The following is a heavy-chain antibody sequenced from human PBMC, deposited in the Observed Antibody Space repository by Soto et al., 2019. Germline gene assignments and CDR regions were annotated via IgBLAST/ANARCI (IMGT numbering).Heavy chain of an antibody. CDR3: ARDTGDGTFDF. D-gene: IGHD7-27*01. J-gene: IGHJ4*02. CDR1: GYTFSSYA. V-gene: IGHV1-3*01. Sequence: ASVKVSCKASGYTFSSYAMHWVRQAPGQRLEWMGWINAGYGNTKSSQKFQDRVTTSRDTSASTAYMELTSLRSEDTAVYYCARDTGDGTFDFWGQGTLVTVSS. CDR2: INAGYGNT.